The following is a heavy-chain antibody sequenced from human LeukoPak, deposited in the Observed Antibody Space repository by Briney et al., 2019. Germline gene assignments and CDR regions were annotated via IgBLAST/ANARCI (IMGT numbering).Heavy chain of an antibody. CDR1: GGTFSSYA. Sequence: ASVKVSCKASGGTFSSYAISWVRQAPGQGLEWMGGIIPIFGTANYAQKFQGRVTITADKSTSTAYMELSSLRSEDTAVYYCASHYSSSWYCCVPPRYWGQGTLVTVSS. CDR2: IIPIFGTA. D-gene: IGHD6-13*01. CDR3: ASHYSSSWYCCVPPRY. V-gene: IGHV1-69*06. J-gene: IGHJ4*02.